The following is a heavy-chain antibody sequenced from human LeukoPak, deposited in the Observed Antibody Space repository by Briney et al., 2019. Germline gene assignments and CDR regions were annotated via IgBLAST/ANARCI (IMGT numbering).Heavy chain of an antibody. CDR1: GYTFTVYY. CDR3: ARSDYYDSSGYPDP. CDR2: INPNSGGT. Sequence: GASVKVSFKASGYTFTVYYMHWVRQAPGQGLEWMGRINPNSGGTNYAQKFQGRVTMTRDTSISTAYMELSRLRSDDTAVYYCARSDYYDSSGYPDPWGQGTLVTVSS. J-gene: IGHJ5*02. V-gene: IGHV1-2*06. D-gene: IGHD3-22*01.